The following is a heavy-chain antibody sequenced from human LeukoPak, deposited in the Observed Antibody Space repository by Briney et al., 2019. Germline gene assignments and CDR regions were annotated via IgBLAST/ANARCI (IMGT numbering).Heavy chain of an antibody. CDR3: AGETTVITPGYFDC. CDR1: GGSISSYY. CDR2: IYYSGST. V-gene: IGHV4-59*08. J-gene: IGHJ4*02. D-gene: IGHD4-23*01. Sequence: PSETLSLTCTVSGGSISSYYWSWIRQPPGKGLEWIGYIYYSGSTNYNPSLKSRVTISVDTSKNQFSLKLSSVTAADTAVYYCAGETTVITPGYFDCWGQGSLVTVSS.